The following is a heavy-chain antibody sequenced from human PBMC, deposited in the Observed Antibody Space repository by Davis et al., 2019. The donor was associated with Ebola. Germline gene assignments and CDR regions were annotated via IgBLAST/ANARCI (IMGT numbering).Heavy chain of an antibody. V-gene: IGHV4-34*01. CDR1: GFTFSNNW. CDR3: ARGCRSLGKDAFDI. D-gene: IGHD7-27*01. Sequence: SCTVSGFTFSNNWMSWIRQPPGKGLEWIGEINHSGSTNYNPSLKSRVTISVDTSKNQFSLKLSSVTAADTAVYYCARGCRSLGKDAFDIWGQGTMVTVSS. CDR2: INHSGST. J-gene: IGHJ3*02.